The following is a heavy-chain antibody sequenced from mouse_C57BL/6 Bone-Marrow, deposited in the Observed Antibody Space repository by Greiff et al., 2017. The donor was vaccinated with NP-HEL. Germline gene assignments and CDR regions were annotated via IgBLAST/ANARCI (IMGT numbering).Heavy chain of an antibody. CDR3: ARQEDGYLFAY. CDR2: ISSGGSYT. CDR1: GFTFSSYG. Sequence: EVKLLESGGDLVKPGGSLKLSCAASGFTFSSYGMSWVRQTPDKRLEWVATISSGGSYTYYPDSVKGRFTISRDNAKNTLYLQRSSLKSEDTAMYYCARQEDGYLFAYWGQGTLVTVSA. V-gene: IGHV5-6*01. D-gene: IGHD2-3*01. J-gene: IGHJ3*01.